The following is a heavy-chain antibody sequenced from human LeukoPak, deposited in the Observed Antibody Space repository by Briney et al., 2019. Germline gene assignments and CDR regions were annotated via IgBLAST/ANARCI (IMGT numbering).Heavy chain of an antibody. V-gene: IGHV2-70*11. CDR1: GFSLSTSGMC. Sequence: QTLTLTCTFSGFSLSTSGMCVSWIRQPPGKALEWLARIDWDDDKYYSTSLKTRLTISKDTSKNPVVLTMTNMDPVDTATYYCARIDEYYYYMDVWGKGTTVTVSS. J-gene: IGHJ6*03. CDR2: IDWDDDK. CDR3: ARIDEYYYYMDV.